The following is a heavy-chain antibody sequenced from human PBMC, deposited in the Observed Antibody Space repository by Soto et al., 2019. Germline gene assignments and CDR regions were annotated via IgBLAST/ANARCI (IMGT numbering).Heavy chain of an antibody. Sequence: QVQLVQSGAEVKKHGASVKVSCEASGYTFIDYYMHWVRQAPGQGFEWMGRISPKSGGTNYAQKFQGRVTMTWDTSLNTAYMQLSSLLSEDTAVYYCARPPGYISDWYYFDLWGQGTLVTVSS. V-gene: IGHV1-2*02. J-gene: IGHJ4*02. CDR1: GYTFIDYY. CDR2: ISPKSGGT. CDR3: ARPPGYISDWYYFDL. D-gene: IGHD6-19*01.